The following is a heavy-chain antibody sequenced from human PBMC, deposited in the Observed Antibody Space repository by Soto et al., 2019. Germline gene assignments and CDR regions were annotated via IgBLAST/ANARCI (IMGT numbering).Heavy chain of an antibody. V-gene: IGHV3-7*05. CDR2: IKDDGSEK. CDR1: EFTFNTYW. Sequence: EVQLVESGGALVQPGGSLRLSCLASEFTFNTYWMNWVRQAPGRGLEWVANIKDDGSEKYYADSVKGRFTISRDNAKNSLYLEMNSLGGEDTAVYFCARDWGTPGRGSAMGYYYHYGMDVWGQGTTVTVSS. J-gene: IGHJ6*02. CDR3: ARDWGTPGRGSAMGYYYHYGMDV. D-gene: IGHD3-16*01.